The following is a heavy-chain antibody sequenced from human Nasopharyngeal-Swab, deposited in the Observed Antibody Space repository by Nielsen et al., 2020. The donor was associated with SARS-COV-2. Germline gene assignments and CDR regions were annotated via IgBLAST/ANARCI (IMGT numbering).Heavy chain of an antibody. J-gene: IGHJ6*03. Sequence: GESLKISCAASGFTFSNAWMNWVRQAPGKGLEWVGRIKSKTDGGTTDYAAPVKGRFTISRDDSKNTLYLQMNSLKTEDTAVYYCTTNSVHYYYYYYMDVWGKGTTVTVSS. CDR3: TTNSVHYYYYYYMDV. V-gene: IGHV3-15*07. CDR1: GFTFSNAW. D-gene: IGHD4-23*01. CDR2: IKSKTDGGTT.